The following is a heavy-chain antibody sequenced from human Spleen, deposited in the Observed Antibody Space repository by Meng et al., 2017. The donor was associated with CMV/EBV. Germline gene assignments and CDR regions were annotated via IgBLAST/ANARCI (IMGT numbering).Heavy chain of an antibody. J-gene: IGHJ4*02. Sequence: GESLKISCAASGFTVSSNYMSWVRQAPGKGLEWVSVIYSGGSTYYADSVKGRFTIFRDNAKNSLYLQMNNLRADDTAVYYCARSVATIPIDYWGQGTLVTVSS. CDR1: GFTVSSNY. D-gene: IGHD5-12*01. CDR2: IYSGGST. V-gene: IGHV3-53*01. CDR3: ARSVATIPIDY.